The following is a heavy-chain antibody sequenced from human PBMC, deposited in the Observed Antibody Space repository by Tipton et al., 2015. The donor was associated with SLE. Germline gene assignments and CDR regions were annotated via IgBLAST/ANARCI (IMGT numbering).Heavy chain of an antibody. CDR3: AKSTYSYGTYYFDY. V-gene: IGHV3-7*01. Sequence: SLRLSCAASGFTFSSYSMNWVRQAPGKGLECVANIKHDGSEKYYVDSVKGRFTISRDNSKNTLYLQMNSLRAEDTAVYYCAKSTYSYGTYYFDYWGQGTLVTVSS. CDR2: IKHDGSEK. CDR1: GFTFSSYS. D-gene: IGHD3-10*01. J-gene: IGHJ4*02.